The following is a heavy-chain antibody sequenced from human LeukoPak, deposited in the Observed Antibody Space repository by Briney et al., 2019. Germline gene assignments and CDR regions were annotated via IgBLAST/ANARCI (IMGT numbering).Heavy chain of an antibody. V-gene: IGHV4-59*01. CDR3: ARAIYSRAWYASDI. CDR2: IFYTGSN. D-gene: IGHD6-19*01. Sequence: SETLSLTCSVSGGSISSSYWSWIRQAPGKGPEWIGYIFYTGSNDYSPSLKSRVTISVDTSKNQSSLRVSSVTAADTAVYYCARAIYSRAWYASDIWGQGTVVTVSA. J-gene: IGHJ3*02. CDR1: GGSISSSY.